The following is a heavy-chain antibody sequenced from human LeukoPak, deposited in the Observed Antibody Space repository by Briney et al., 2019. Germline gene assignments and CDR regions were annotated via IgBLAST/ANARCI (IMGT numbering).Heavy chain of an antibody. Sequence: ASVKVSCKASGYTFTGYYMHRVPHAPGQGAEWMGWINPNSGGTNYAQKFQGRVTMTRETPISTAYMELSRLRSDDTAVYYCARDGARYDILTGYGFDYWGQGTLVTVSS. J-gene: IGHJ4*02. D-gene: IGHD3-9*01. CDR1: GYTFTGYY. CDR2: INPNSGGT. CDR3: ARDGARYDILTGYGFDY. V-gene: IGHV1-2*02.